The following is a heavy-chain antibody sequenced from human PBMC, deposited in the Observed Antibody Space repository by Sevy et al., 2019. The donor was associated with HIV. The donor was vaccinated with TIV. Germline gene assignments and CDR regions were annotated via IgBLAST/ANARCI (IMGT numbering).Heavy chain of an antibody. CDR3: ARLPFDP. J-gene: IGHJ5*02. CDR2: IYYSGST. CDR1: GGSISSSSYY. V-gene: IGHV4-39*01. Sequence: SETLSLTCTVSGGSISSSSYYWGWIRQQPGKGLEWIRSIYYSGSTYYNPSLKSRVTTSVDTSKNQFSLKLSSVTAAVTAVYYCARLPFDPWGQGTLVTVSS.